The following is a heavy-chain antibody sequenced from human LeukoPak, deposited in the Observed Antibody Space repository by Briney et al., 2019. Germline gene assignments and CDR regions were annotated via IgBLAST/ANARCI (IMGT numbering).Heavy chain of an antibody. Sequence: GGSLRLSCAASGFTFSTSWMSWVRQAPGKGLEWVANIKEDGSVKNYVDSVKGRFTISRDNAKTSVFLQMYSLRAEDTAVYYCAKGGISEDGLDSWGQGTLVTVSS. D-gene: IGHD5-24*01. CDR3: AKGGISEDGLDS. CDR1: GFTFSTSW. V-gene: IGHV3-7*03. CDR2: IKEDGSVK. J-gene: IGHJ4*02.